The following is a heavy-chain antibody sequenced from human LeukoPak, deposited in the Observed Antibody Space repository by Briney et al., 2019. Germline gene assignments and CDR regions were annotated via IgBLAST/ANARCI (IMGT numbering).Heavy chain of an antibody. J-gene: IGHJ4*02. CDR1: GFTVSSNY. CDR3: ARGVTQNCSGGSCYNGGFDY. D-gene: IGHD2-15*01. V-gene: IGHV3-53*04. CDR2: IYSGGST. Sequence: GGSLRLSCAASGFTVSSNYMSWVRQAPGKGLEWVSVIYSGGSTYYADSVKGRFTISRHNSKNTLYLQMNSLRAEDTAVYYCARGVTQNCSGGSCYNGGFDYWGRGTLVTVSS.